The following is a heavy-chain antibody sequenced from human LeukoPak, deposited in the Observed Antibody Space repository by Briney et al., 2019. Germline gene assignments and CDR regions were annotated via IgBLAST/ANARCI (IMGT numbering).Heavy chain of an antibody. Sequence: GASVKVSCKASGYAFTSYNMHWVRQAPGQGLEWMGIIYPSGGRTNYAQKFQGRVTMTRDTSTSTVYMDLSSLRSEGTAVYYCARDGPGIDYWGRGTLVTDSS. CDR2: IYPSGGRT. J-gene: IGHJ4*02. D-gene: IGHD3-10*01. CDR3: ARDGPGIDY. CDR1: GYAFTSYN. V-gene: IGHV1-46*01.